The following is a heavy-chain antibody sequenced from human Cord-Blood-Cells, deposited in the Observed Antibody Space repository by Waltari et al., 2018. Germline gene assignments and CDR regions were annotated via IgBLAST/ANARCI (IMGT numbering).Heavy chain of an antibody. J-gene: IGHJ4*02. V-gene: IGHV4-31*03. D-gene: IGHD4-17*01. CDR1: GGSISSGGYY. CDR2: IYYSGST. CDR3: ARAPDYGDYLGSAIDY. Sequence: QVQLQESGPGLVKPSQTLSLTCTVSGGSISSGGYYWRRIRQHPGKGLEWIGYIYYSGSTYYNPSLKSRVTISVDTSKNQFSLKLSSVTAADTAVYYCARAPDYGDYLGSAIDYWGQGTLVTVSS.